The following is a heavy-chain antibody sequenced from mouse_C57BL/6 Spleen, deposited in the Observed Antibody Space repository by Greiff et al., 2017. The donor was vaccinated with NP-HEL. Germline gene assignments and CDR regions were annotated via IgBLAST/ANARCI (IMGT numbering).Heavy chain of an antibody. D-gene: IGHD1-2*01. CDR1: GYTFTDYY. CDR3: ARHDGAMDY. Sequence: QVQLQQSGAELVRPGASVKLSCKASGYTFTDYYINWVKQRPGQGLEWIARIYPGSGNTYYNEKFKGKATLTAEKSSSTAYMQLSSLTSEDSAVYFCARHDGAMDYWGQGTSVTVSS. CDR2: IYPGSGNT. J-gene: IGHJ4*01. V-gene: IGHV1-76*01.